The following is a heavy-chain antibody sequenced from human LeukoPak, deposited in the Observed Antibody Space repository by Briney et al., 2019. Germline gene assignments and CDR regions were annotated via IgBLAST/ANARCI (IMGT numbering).Heavy chain of an antibody. D-gene: IGHD1-14*01. J-gene: IGHJ5*02. CDR3: ARGSTGQYDP. CDR2: VHYSGSS. V-gene: IGHV4-59*02. CDR1: GDSVSSYY. Sequence: PSETLSLTCSVSGDSVSSYYWSWIRQSPGKGLEWIGYVHYSGSSNSNPSLKSRVTTSVGTSRNQFSLKLSSVTAADTAVYYCARGSTGQYDPWGQGILVTVSS.